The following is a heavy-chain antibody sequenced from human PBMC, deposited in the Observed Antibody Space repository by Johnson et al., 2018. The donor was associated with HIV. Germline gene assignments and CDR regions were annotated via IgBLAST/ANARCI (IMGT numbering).Heavy chain of an antibody. Sequence: VQLVESGGSVVRPGGSLRLSCAASGFTFSTYWMSWVRQAPGKGLEWVANIKQDGSEKYYVDSVKGRFTISRDNAKNSLYVQMSSLRAEDTAVYFCAGENLPGIAVYGGAFDIWGQGTMVTVSS. V-gene: IGHV3-7*01. J-gene: IGHJ3*02. CDR1: GFTFSTYW. D-gene: IGHD6-19*01. CDR2: IKQDGSEK. CDR3: AGENLPGIAVYGGAFDI.